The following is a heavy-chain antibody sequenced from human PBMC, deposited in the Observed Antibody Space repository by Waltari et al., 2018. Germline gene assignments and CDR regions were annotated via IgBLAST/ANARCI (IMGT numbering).Heavy chain of an antibody. V-gene: IGHV4-39*07. CDR3: ARGSDIVVVVAATSLDY. CDR2: IYYSGST. J-gene: IGHJ4*02. CDR1: VGSISSSSYY. D-gene: IGHD2-15*01. Sequence: QLQLQESGPGLVKPSETLSLTCTVSVGSISSSSYYWGWIRQPPGKGLEWIGSIYYSGSTSYHPSLKSRVTISVDTTKTQFSLKLSSVTAADTAVYYCARGSDIVVVVAATSLDYWGQGTLVTVSS.